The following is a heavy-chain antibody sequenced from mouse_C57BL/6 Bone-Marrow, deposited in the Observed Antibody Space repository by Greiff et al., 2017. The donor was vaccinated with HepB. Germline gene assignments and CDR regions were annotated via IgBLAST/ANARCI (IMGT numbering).Heavy chain of an antibody. CDR2: IYPRSGNT. CDR3: ARDYYGYGRYFDY. Sequence: VQLQQSGAELARPGASVKLSCKASGYTFTSYGISWVKQRTGQGLEWIGEIYPRSGNTYYNEKFKGKATLTAEKSSSTAYMELRSLTSEDSAVYFCARDYYGYGRYFDYWGQGTTLTVSS. J-gene: IGHJ2*01. CDR1: GYTFTSYG. V-gene: IGHV1-81*01. D-gene: IGHD2-2*01.